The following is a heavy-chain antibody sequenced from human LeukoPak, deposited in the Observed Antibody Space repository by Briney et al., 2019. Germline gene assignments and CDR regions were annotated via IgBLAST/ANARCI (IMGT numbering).Heavy chain of an antibody. Sequence: SQTLSLTCTVSDDSLISGTYYWNWIRQYPRKGLEWVGYIHFTGSTDYSPSLKSRGTISVDKSKNHFSLNVNSVTAADTAVYYCARATTATTGFGYFDSWGQGALVTVSS. V-gene: IGHV4-31*03. CDR1: DDSLISGTYY. D-gene: IGHD4-17*01. CDR3: ARATTATTGFGYFDS. CDR2: IHFTGST. J-gene: IGHJ4*02.